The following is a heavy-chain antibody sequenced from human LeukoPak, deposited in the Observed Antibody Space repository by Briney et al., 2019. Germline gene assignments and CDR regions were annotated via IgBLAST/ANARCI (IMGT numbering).Heavy chain of an antibody. CDR1: GGSISSSSYY. CDR2: IYYSGST. J-gene: IGHJ3*02. D-gene: IGHD3-3*01. V-gene: IGHV4-39*01. Sequence: SETLSLTCTVSGGSISSSSYYWGWIRQPPGKGLEWIGSIYYSGSTYYNPSLKSRVTISVDTSKNQFSLKLSSVTGADTAVYYCVLGAYDFWSANTGVAFDIWGQGTMVTVSS. CDR3: VLGAYDFWSANTGVAFDI.